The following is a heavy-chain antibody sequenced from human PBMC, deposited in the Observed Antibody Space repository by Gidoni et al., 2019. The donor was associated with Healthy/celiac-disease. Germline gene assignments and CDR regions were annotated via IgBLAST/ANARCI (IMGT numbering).Heavy chain of an antibody. CDR3: AREEYCEYSSSSGVCFDY. J-gene: IGHJ4*02. D-gene: IGHD6-6*01. CDR2: ISSSSSTI. Sequence: EVQLVESGGGLVQPGGSLRLSCAASGFTFSSYSMNWVRQAPGKGMEWVSYISSSSSTIYYADSVKGRFTIYRDNAKNSLYLQMNSLRDEDTAVYYCAREEYCEYSSSSGVCFDYWGQGTLVTVSS. CDR1: GFTFSSYS. V-gene: IGHV3-48*02.